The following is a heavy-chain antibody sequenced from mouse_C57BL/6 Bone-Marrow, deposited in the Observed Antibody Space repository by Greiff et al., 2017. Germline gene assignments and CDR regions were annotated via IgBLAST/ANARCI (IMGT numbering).Heavy chain of an antibody. CDR1: GFSLTSYG. J-gene: IGHJ1*03. Sequence: VQLQQSGPGLVQPSQSLSITCTASGFSLTSYGVHWVRQSPGKGLEWLGVIWSGGSTDYNAAFISRLSISKDNTKSQVFFKMNSRQADDTAIYYCARDGYYGSSHWYFDVWGTGTTVTVSS. CDR2: IWSGGST. D-gene: IGHD1-1*01. V-gene: IGHV2-2*01. CDR3: ARDGYYGSSHWYFDV.